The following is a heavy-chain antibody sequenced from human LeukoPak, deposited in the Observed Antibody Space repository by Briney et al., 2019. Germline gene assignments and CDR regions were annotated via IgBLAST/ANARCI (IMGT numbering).Heavy chain of an antibody. Sequence: SETLSLTCTVSGGSISSYYWSWIRQPPGKGLEWIGYIYYSGSTNYNPSLKSRVTISVDTSKNQFSLKLSSVTAADTAVYYCASPMTFVVRGVKGIDAFDIWGQGTMVTVSS. J-gene: IGHJ3*02. CDR1: GGSISSYY. CDR2: IYYSGST. D-gene: IGHD3-10*01. CDR3: ASPMTFVVRGVKGIDAFDI. V-gene: IGHV4-59*12.